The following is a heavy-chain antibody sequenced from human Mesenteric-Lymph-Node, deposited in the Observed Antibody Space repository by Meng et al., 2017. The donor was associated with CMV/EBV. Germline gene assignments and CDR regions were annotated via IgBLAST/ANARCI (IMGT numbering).Heavy chain of an antibody. CDR3: ARGCSATNCYTGGFDS. D-gene: IGHD2-2*02. J-gene: IGHJ4*02. CDR1: GSISTTCYY. CDR2: IFYSGTT. Sequence: GSISTTCYYLSWIHQHPGTGLEWIGYIFYSGTTYSNPSLQSPVTLSGDTSKDQFSLTLSSVTAADTAVYYCARGCSATNCYTGGFDSWGQGILVTVSS. V-gene: IGHV4-31*01.